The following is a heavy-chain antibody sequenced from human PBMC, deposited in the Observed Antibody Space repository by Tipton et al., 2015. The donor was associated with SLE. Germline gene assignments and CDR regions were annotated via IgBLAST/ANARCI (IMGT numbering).Heavy chain of an antibody. CDR3: ARAVGARGYYGLDV. CDR2: IYYSGST. D-gene: IGHD1-26*01. V-gene: IGHV4-39*07. Sequence: TLSLTCTVSGGSISSSYYWGWIRQPPGKGLEWIGSIYYSGSTYYKPSLKSRVTISVDTSRNQFSLKMTSVTAADTAVYSCARAVGARGYYGLDVWGQGTTVTVSS. CDR1: GGSISSSYY. J-gene: IGHJ6*02.